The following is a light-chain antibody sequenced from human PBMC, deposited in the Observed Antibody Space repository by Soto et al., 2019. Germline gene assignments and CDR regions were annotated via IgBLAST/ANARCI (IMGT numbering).Light chain of an antibody. Sequence: QSVLTQPPSASGSPGQSVTISCTGTSSDVGGYNYVSWYQQHPGKAPKLMISEVSKRPSAVPDRFSGSKSGNTASLTVSGLQAEDEADYYCSSFAGNNNLVFGGGTKLTVL. CDR2: EVS. CDR1: SSDVGGYNY. J-gene: IGLJ2*01. V-gene: IGLV2-8*01. CDR3: SSFAGNNNLV.